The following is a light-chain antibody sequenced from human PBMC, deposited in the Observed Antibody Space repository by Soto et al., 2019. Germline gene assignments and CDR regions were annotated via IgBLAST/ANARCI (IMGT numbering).Light chain of an antibody. CDR2: ANS. CDR3: QSYDSSLIVSKV. V-gene: IGLV1-40*01. J-gene: IGLJ1*01. Sequence: QSVLTQPPPVSGAPGQRVTISCSGSSSNLGAGYDVQWYQQFPGTAPKLLIYANSARPSGVPDRFSGSKSGTSASLAITGLQAEDEADYYCQSYDSSLIVSKVFGTGTKVTVL. CDR1: SSNLGAGYD.